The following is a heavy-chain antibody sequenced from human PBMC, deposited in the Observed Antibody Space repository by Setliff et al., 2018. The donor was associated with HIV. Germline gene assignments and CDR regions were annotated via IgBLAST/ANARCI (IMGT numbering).Heavy chain of an antibody. J-gene: IGHJ4*02. CDR3: ARTVNDY. Sequence: ASVKVSCKASGYTFNNYGISWVRQAPGQGLEWMGWINTHSGYTNYAQKLQGRVTMTTDTSTSTAYMELSSLRSEDTAVYYCARTVNDYWGLGTLVTVSS. CDR1: GYTFNNYG. D-gene: IGHD4-4*01. CDR2: INTHSGYT. V-gene: IGHV1-18*01.